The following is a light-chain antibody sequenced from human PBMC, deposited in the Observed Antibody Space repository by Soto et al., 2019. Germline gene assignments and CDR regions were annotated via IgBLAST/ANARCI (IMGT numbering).Light chain of an antibody. V-gene: IGLV2-14*01. CDR2: EVT. Sequence: QSVLTQPASVSGSPGQSITISCTGTSSDVGTYNYVSWYQQLPGKAPKLMIFEVTYRPSGISNRFSGSKSGNTASLTISGLQAEDEADYYCASYTSDTSLYVFGTGTKATV. CDR3: ASYTSDTSLYV. CDR1: SSDVGTYNY. J-gene: IGLJ1*01.